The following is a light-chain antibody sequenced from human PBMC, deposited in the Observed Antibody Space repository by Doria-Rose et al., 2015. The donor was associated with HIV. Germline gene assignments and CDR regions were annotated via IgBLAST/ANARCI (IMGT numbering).Light chain of an antibody. CDR1: HTIDHW. CDR3: QQYDTYPYT. J-gene: IGKJ2*01. CDR2: QAS. V-gene: IGKV1-5*03. Sequence: SVGDRVTITCRASHTIDHWLVWYQQKPGRGPKLLIYQASQLQGGVPSRLSGSASGTDFTLTISSLQPDDFATYYCQQYDTYPYTFGQGTKLEIK.